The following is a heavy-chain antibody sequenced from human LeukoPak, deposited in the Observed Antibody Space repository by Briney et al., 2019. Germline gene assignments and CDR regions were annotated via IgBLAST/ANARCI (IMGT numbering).Heavy chain of an antibody. Sequence: AGGSLRLSCAASGFTFSSYSMNWVRQAPGKGLEWVSYISSSSSTIYYADSVKGRFTISRDNSKNTLYLQMGSLRAEDTAVYYSVVTDFRDRFDYWGQGTLVTVSS. CDR2: ISSSSSTI. CDR1: GFTFSSYS. V-gene: IGHV3-48*01. J-gene: IGHJ4*02. D-gene: IGHD3-16*02. CDR3: VVTDFRDRFDY.